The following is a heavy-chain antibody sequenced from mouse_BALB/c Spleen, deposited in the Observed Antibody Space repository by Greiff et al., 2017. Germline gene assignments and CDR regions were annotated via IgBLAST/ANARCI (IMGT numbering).Heavy chain of an antibody. J-gene: IGHJ4*01. CDR1: GFSLTSYG. D-gene: IGHD2-3*01. CDR2: IWSGGST. V-gene: IGHV2-4-1*01. CDR3: ASDGYYDAMDY. Sequence: QVHVKQSGPGLVQPSQSLSITCTASGFSLTSYGVHWVRQSPGKGLEWLGVIWSGGSTDYNAAFISRLSISKDNSKSQVFFKMNSLQADDTAIYYCASDGYYDAMDYWGQGTSVTVSS.